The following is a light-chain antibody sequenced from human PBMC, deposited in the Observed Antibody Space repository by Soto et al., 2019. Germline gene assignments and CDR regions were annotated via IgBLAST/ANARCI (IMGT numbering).Light chain of an antibody. CDR3: QKYNSAPPT. V-gene: IGKV1-27*01. CDR1: QGISNY. CDR2: SAS. Sequence: DIQMTQSPSSLSASVGDRVSITCRASQGISNYLAWYQQKPGEVPNLLIYSASTLQSGVPSRFSGSGSGTDFTLTISSLQPEDVATYYCQKYNSAPPTFDQGTKVEIK. J-gene: IGKJ1*01.